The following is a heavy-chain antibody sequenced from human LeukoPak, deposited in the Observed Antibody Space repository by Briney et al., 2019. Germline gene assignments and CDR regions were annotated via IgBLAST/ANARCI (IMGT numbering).Heavy chain of an antibody. V-gene: IGHV4-59*08. J-gene: IGHJ3*02. D-gene: IGHD1-1*01. Sequence: SETLSLTCTVSGGSMSPFYWSWIRQSPGKGLEWIGSIYFSGGTNYNPSLKSRVTISVDTSKNQFSLELSSVSAADTAVYYCAVNSTKHTFDIWGQGTMVTVSS. CDR2: IYFSGGT. CDR1: GGSMSPFY. CDR3: AVNSTKHTFDI.